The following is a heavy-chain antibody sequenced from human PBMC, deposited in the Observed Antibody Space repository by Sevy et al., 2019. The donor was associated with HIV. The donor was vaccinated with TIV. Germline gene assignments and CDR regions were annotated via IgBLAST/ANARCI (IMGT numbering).Heavy chain of an antibody. Sequence: GGSLRLSCAVSGFIVSSNYMSWVRQAPGKGLEWVSVIYSGGNTSYADSVKGRFTISRDISKNTLDLQMNSLRAEDTAVYYSARANNWKGAFDLWGQGTMVTVSS. V-gene: IGHV3-53*01. CDR2: IYSGGNT. CDR1: GFIVSSNY. J-gene: IGHJ3*01. CDR3: ARANNWKGAFDL. D-gene: IGHD1-1*01.